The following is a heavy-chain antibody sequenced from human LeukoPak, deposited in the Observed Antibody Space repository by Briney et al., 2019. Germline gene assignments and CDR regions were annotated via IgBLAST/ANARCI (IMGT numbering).Heavy chain of an antibody. D-gene: IGHD3-10*01. CDR3: AKEGPYYYGSGRMYYMDV. J-gene: IGHJ6*03. CDR1: GFIFRTYW. CDR2: SSGSGGST. V-gene: IGHV3-23*01. Sequence: GGSLRLSCTTSGFIFRTYWMHWVRQAPGKGLEWVSASSGSGGSTYYADSVKGRFTISRDNSKNTLYLQMNSLRAEDTAVYYCAKEGPYYYGSGRMYYMDVWGKGTTVTVSS.